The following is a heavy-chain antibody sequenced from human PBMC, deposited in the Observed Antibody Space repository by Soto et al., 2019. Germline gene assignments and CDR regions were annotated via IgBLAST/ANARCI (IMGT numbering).Heavy chain of an antibody. CDR1: GGSISSYY. Sequence: QVQLQESGPGLVKPSETLSLTCTVSGGSISSYYWSWILQPPGKGLEWIGYIYYSGSTNYNPSLKSRVTISVDTSKNQFSLKLSSVTAADTAVYYCARSSNYYDSSPQNIWGQGTMVTVSS. CDR2: IYYSGST. CDR3: ARSSNYYDSSPQNI. J-gene: IGHJ3*02. V-gene: IGHV4-59*01. D-gene: IGHD3-22*01.